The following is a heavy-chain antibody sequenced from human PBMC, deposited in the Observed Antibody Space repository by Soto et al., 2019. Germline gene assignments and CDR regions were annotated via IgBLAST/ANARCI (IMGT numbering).Heavy chain of an antibody. CDR2: IIPIFGTA. CDR1: GGTFSSYA. V-gene: IGHV1-69*13. J-gene: IGHJ4*02. CDR3: ASYCSGGSCFNY. D-gene: IGHD2-15*01. Sequence: ASVKVSCKASGGTFSSYAISWVRQAPGQGLEWMGGIIPIFGTANYAQKFQGRVTITADESTSTAYMELSSLRSEDTAVYYCASYCSGGSCFNYWGQGTLVTVSS.